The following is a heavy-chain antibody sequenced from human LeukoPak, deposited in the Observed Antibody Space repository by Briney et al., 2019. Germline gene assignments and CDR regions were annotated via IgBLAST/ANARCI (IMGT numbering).Heavy chain of an antibody. CDR3: AKALRPLTTVTKMNYMDV. CDR1: GFTFDDYA. CDR2: ISWNSGSI. J-gene: IGHJ6*03. D-gene: IGHD4-11*01. V-gene: IGHV3-9*03. Sequence: PGRSLRLSCAASGFTFDDYAMHWVRQAPGKGLEGVSGISWNSGSIGYADSVKGRFTISRDNAKNSLYLQMNSLRAEDMALYYCAKALRPLTTVTKMNYMDVWGKGTTVTVSS.